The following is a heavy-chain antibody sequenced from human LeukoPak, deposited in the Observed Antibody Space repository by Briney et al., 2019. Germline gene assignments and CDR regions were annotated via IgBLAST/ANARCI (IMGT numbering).Heavy chain of an antibody. V-gene: IGHV1-2*02. CDR2: ISSNSGGT. Sequence: ASVKVSCKASGYTFTGYYIHWVRQAPGQGLEWMGWISSNSGGTKYAQNFQGRVTMTRDTSISTAYMELNRLRSDDTAVYYCARGDCSTISCPFDPWGQGTLVTVSS. J-gene: IGHJ5*02. D-gene: IGHD2-2*01. CDR3: ARGDCSTISCPFDP. CDR1: GYTFTGYY.